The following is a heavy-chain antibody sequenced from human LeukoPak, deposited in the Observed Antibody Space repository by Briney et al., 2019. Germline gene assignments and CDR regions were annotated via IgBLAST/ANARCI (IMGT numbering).Heavy chain of an antibody. V-gene: IGHV3-30*18. Sequence: GGSLRLSCAASGFNFSTYGMHWVRQVPGKGLEWVAVISYDGSNEFYADSLKGRFTISRDNSKNTVYLQMNSLRAEDTAVYYCAELGITMIGGVWGKGTTVTISS. CDR3: AELGITMIGGV. CDR1: GFNFSTYG. D-gene: IGHD3-10*02. J-gene: IGHJ6*04. CDR2: ISYDGSNE.